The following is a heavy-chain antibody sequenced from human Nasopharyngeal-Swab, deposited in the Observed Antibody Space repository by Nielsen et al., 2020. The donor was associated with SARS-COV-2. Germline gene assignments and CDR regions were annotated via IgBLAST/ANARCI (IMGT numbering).Heavy chain of an antibody. CDR3: ARVPAVAASRIDY. Sequence: GESLKISCKGSGYSFTSYWIGWVRQAPGQRPEFMGWINAGKGNTYYSQKFQGRVRISRDTSANTVYMELSRLRSADTAVYYCARVPAVAASRIDYWGQGTLVTVSS. CDR1: GYSFTSYW. J-gene: IGHJ4*02. D-gene: IGHD6-19*01. V-gene: IGHV1-3*01. CDR2: INAGKGNT.